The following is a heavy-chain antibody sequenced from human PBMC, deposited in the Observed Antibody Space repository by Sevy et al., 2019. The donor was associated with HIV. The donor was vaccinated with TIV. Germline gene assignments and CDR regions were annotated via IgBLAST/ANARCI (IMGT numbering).Heavy chain of an antibody. D-gene: IGHD3-3*01. CDR3: ARGQWELYY. J-gene: IGHJ4*02. V-gene: IGHV4-34*01. Sequence: SETLSLTCTVYGGSFCGFYWTWIRQPPGKGLEWIGEINHIGSATYNPSLKSRVTIGVDTSKNQFSLKLSSVTAADTAVYYCARGQWELYYWGQGIQVTVSS. CDR2: INHIGSA. CDR1: GGSFCGFY.